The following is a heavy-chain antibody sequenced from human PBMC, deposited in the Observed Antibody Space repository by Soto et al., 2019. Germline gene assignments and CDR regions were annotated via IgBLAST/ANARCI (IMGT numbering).Heavy chain of an antibody. V-gene: IGHV6-1*01. CDR2: TYYRSKWYN. J-gene: IGHJ3*02. Sequence: SQTLSLTCAISGDSVSSNSAAWNWIRQSTSRGLEWLGRTYYRSKWYNDYAVSVKSRITINPDTSKNQFSLQLNSVTPEDTAVYYCASSGSADSSSWYSYDAFDIWGQGTMVTVSS. D-gene: IGHD6-13*01. CDR3: ASSGSADSSSWYSYDAFDI. CDR1: GDSVSSNSAA.